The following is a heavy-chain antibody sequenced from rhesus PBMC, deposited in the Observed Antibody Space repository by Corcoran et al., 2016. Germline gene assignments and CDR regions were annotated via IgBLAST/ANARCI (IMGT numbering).Heavy chain of an antibody. CDR3: ATGSAAGDSSGWYPFDY. V-gene: IGHV1-111*02. J-gene: IGHJ4*01. Sequence: EVQLVQSGAEVKKPGASVKISCKASGYTFTDYYLHWVRQAPGKGLEWMGRVDPEDGEAIHAQKFQDRVTITADTSTDTAYMELSSLRSEDTAVYYCATGSAAGDSSGWYPFDYWGQGVLVTVSS. CDR1: GYTFTDYY. CDR2: VDPEDGEA. D-gene: IGHD6-31*01.